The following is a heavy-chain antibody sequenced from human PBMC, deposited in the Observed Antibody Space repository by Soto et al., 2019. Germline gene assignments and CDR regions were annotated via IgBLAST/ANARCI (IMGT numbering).Heavy chain of an antibody. J-gene: IGHJ4*02. CDR3: AKKVPGSNPLDS. V-gene: IGHV3-7*05. Sequence: GGSLRLSCAASGFTFSSDWMSWVRQAPGKGLEWVANIKQDGSEKYYVDSVKGRFTISRDNSKNTLYLQMNSLRAEDTAVYYCAKKVPGSNPLDSWGQGALVTVSS. CDR1: GFTFSSDW. CDR2: IKQDGSEK. D-gene: IGHD1-1*01.